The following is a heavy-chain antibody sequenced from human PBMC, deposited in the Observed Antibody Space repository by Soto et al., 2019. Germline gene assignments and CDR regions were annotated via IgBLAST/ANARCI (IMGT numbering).Heavy chain of an antibody. V-gene: IGHV3-64*01. Sequence: EVQLVESGGGLVQPGGSLRLSCAASGFTFSSYAMHWVRQAPGKGLEYVSAISSNGGSTYYANSVKGRFTISRDNSKNTLYLQMGSLRAEDMAVYYCARGIAGSVYGMDVWGQGPTVTVSS. D-gene: IGHD2-15*01. CDR1: GFTFSSYA. J-gene: IGHJ6*02. CDR3: ARGIAGSVYGMDV. CDR2: ISSNGGST.